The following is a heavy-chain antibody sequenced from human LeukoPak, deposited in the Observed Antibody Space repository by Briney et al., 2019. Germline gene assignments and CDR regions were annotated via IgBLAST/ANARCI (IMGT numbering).Heavy chain of an antibody. Sequence: SETLSLTCTVSGASVSSRSYYWAWIRQPPGQGLEWIASIYYGGNTYYNASLKSRVAIAVDTSANQFSLNMTSLTVADTAVYYCARIVGASDYWGQGTLVTVSS. J-gene: IGHJ4*02. D-gene: IGHD1-26*01. CDR3: ARIVGASDY. CDR2: IYYGGNT. V-gene: IGHV4-39*01. CDR1: GASVSSRSYY.